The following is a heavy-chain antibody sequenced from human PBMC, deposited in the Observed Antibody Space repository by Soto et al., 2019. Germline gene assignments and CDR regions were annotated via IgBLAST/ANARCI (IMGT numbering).Heavy chain of an antibody. D-gene: IGHD3-10*01. Sequence: GGSLRLSCTASGFTFGNHNFIWVRQAPGKGLEWVSCMSSVSGDIIYGDSVKGRFTLSRDNSKNTVYLQMNSLRAEDTAVYYCAKDRVFMGREYFDHWGQGTLVPSPQ. V-gene: IGHV3-21*04. CDR1: GFTFGNHN. CDR3: AKDRVFMGREYFDH. CDR2: MSSVSGDI. J-gene: IGHJ4*02.